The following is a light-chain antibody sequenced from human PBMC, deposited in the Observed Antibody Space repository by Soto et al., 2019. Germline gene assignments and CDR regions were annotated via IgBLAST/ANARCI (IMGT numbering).Light chain of an antibody. CDR1: SSNIGSKT. Sequence: QSVLTQPPSASGTPGQRVTISCSGSSSNIGSKTVNWYKQLPGTAPKLLIYSNYQRPSGVPDRFTGSKSGTSASLAISGLQSEDEADYYCSAWDASLNGDVFGTGTKVTVL. CDR2: SNY. V-gene: IGLV1-44*01. CDR3: SAWDASLNGDV. J-gene: IGLJ1*01.